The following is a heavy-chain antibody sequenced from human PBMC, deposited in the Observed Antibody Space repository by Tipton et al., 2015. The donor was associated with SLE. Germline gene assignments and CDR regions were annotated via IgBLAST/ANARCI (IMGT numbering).Heavy chain of an antibody. J-gene: IGHJ6*04. CDR1: GGSISSGGDY. CDR2: ISNSGST. Sequence: TLSLTCTVSGGSISSGGDYWSWIRQLPGKGLEWIGYISNSGSTYYNPSLKSRVIISLDTSKNQFSLKLSSVTAADTAVYYCARESPPVDVWGKGTTVTVSS. V-gene: IGHV4-31*03. CDR3: ARESPPVDV.